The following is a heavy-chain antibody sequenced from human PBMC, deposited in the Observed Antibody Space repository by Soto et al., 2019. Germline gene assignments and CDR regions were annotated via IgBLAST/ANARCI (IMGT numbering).Heavy chain of an antibody. CDR1: GYTFISYG. V-gene: IGHV1-18*01. J-gene: IGHJ4*02. D-gene: IGHD6-19*01. Sequence: GAVKVTCKGLGYTFISYGISWVRQATGQGLEWMGWIRPNDGHTNYAHKFQDSVTMTRETPTTTIYMDLGSLGSYYTTVYYCAIIGSGVYSDFEYWGQGTLVTVSS. CDR2: IRPNDGHT. CDR3: AIIGSGVYSDFEY.